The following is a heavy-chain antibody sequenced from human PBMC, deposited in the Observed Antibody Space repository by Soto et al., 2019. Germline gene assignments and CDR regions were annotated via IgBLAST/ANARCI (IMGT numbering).Heavy chain of an antibody. CDR3: ARVEMTAVTLKYYYGLDV. Sequence: GESLKISCRGSGYSFSTYWIGWVPQKPGKGLEWVGIIYPRDSDTRYSPSFQGQVTISADKSINTAYLQWSSLKASDTATYYCARVEMTAVTLKYYYGLDVWGQGTTVTVSS. V-gene: IGHV5-51*01. CDR1: GYSFSTYW. J-gene: IGHJ6*02. D-gene: IGHD4-17*01. CDR2: IYPRDSDT.